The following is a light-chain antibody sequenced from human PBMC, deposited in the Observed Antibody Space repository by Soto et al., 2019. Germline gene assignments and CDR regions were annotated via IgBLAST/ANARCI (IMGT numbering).Light chain of an antibody. V-gene: IGKV1-5*01. CDR1: QSISSW. CDR3: QQYNNYPRT. J-gene: IGKJ1*01. Sequence: DIPMTQSPSTLSASVGDRVTITCRASQSISSWLAWYQQKPGKAPNLLIYDASALASGVPSRFSGSGSGTEFTLTISNLQPDDFATYFCQQYNNYPRTFGQGTKVDIK. CDR2: DAS.